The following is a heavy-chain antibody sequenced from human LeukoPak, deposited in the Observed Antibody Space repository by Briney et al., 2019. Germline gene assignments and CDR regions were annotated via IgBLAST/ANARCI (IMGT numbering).Heavy chain of an antibody. CDR3: AREASGYPDY. D-gene: IGHD5-12*01. CDR2: IISSSNTI. V-gene: IGHV3-48*01. Sequence: PGGSLRLSCAASGFTFSTYSMNWVRQAPGKGLEWVSYIISSSNTIYYADSVKGRFTISRDNAKNSLYLQMNSLRAEDTAVYYCAREASGYPDYWGQGTLVTVSS. J-gene: IGHJ4*02. CDR1: GFTFSTYS.